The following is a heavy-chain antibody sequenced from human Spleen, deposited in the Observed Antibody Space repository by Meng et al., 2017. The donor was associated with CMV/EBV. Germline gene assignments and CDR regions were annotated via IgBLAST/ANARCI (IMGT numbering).Heavy chain of an antibody. J-gene: IGHJ5*02. CDR3: ARDLLTGDYCDVGTCYSSFDT. V-gene: IGHV3-9*01. D-gene: IGHD2-15*01. CDR1: GFIFEDYA. Sequence: SLKISCAASGFIFEDYAMHWVRQTPGKGLEWVSGISRHSDNIDYADSVKGRFTISRDNARNILYLQMDSVRPDDTAVYYCARDLLTGDYCDVGTCYSSFDTWGQGTLVTVSS. CDR2: ISRHSDNI.